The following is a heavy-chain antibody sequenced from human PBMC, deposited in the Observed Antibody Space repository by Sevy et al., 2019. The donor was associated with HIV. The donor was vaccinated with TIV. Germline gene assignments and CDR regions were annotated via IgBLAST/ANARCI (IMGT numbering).Heavy chain of an antibody. J-gene: IGHJ4*02. CDR1: RFTFDDYA. D-gene: IGHD1-26*01. Sequence: GGSLRLSCAASRFTFDDYAMHWVRQAPGKGLEWVSGITWNSGSIGYSDSVKGRFTISRDNAKNSLYLQMNSLRAEDTALYYCAKPSTEWELLGGGFDYWGQGTLVTVSS. CDR3: AKPSTEWELLGGGFDY. CDR2: ITWNSGSI. V-gene: IGHV3-9*01.